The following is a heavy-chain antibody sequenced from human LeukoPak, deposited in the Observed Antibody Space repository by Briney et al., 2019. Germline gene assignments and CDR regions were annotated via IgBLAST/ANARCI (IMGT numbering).Heavy chain of an antibody. CDR1: GYISTSSY. Sequence: SVKVSCKASGYISTSSYLHWVRQAPGQGLEWMGIINPSGGSTSYAQKFQGRVIMTRDTSTSTVYMELSSLISEDTAVYYCERGRPGYRNSWYVYWGQGTLVTVSS. D-gene: IGHD6-13*01. V-gene: IGHV1-46*01. J-gene: IGHJ4*02. CDR3: ERGRPGYRNSWYVY. CDR2: INPSGGST.